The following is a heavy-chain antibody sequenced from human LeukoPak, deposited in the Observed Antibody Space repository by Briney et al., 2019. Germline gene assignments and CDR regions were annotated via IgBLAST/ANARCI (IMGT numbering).Heavy chain of an antibody. J-gene: IGHJ4*02. D-gene: IGHD6-13*01. CDR3: ARDTDIAAAGNGDFDY. V-gene: IGHV1-18*01. Sequence: ASVKVSCKASGYTFTSYGISWVRQAPGQGLEWMGWISAYNGNTNYAQKLQGRVTMTTDTSTSTAYIELRSLRSDDTAVYYCARDTDIAAAGNGDFDYWGQGTLVTVSS. CDR1: GYTFTSYG. CDR2: ISAYNGNT.